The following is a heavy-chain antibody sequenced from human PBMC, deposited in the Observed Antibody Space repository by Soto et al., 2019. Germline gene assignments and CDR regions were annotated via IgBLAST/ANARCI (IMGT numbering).Heavy chain of an antibody. CDR3: ATAGGGYGRFDS. J-gene: IGHJ4*01. CDR1: GYTFTSYY. Sequence: QVQLVQSGAEVKKPGASVKVSCKASGYTFTSYYMHWVRQAPGQGLGWMGIINPSGGSTSYAQKSHGRXXMXTXXSSSPGYMELSSLRSADTAVYYCATAGGGYGRFDSWGHGTLVTVSS. D-gene: IGHD5-18*01. V-gene: IGHV1-46*03. CDR2: INPSGGST.